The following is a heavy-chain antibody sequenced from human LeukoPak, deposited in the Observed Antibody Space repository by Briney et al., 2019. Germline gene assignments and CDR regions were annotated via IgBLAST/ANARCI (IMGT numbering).Heavy chain of an antibody. J-gene: IGHJ3*02. CDR1: GYTFTDYY. D-gene: IGHD6-13*01. CDR3: ALKAGTTAFDI. Sequence: ASVKVSCKASGYTFTDYYIHWVRQAPGQGLEWMGWINPNRGGTNYAQKFQGRVTMTRDTSITTAYMELSRLRSDDTAIYYCALKAGTTAFDIWGQGTMVTVSS. CDR2: INPNRGGT. V-gene: IGHV1-2*02.